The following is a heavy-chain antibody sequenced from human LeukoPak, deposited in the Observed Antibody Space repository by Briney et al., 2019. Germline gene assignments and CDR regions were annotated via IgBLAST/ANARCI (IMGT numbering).Heavy chain of an antibody. V-gene: IGHV3-30*02. CDR3: AKDSTDY. Sequence: PGGSLTLSCAASGFTYSNAWMSWVRQAPGKGLEWVAFIRYDGSNKYYADSVKGRFTISRDNSKNTLYLQMNSLRAEDTAVYYCAKDSTDYWGQGTLVTVSS. CDR2: IRYDGSNK. J-gene: IGHJ4*02. CDR1: GFTYSNAW.